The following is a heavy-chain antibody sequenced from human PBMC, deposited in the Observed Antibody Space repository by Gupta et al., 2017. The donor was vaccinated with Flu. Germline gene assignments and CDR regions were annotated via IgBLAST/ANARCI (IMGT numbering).Heavy chain of an antibody. CDR2: INSAGDGV. Sequence: WFRQAPGKGLEPVSMINSAGDGVYYMDSVKGRFTISRDNAKNSLILQMNSLRAEDTAVYYCTRDPGWGAFDMWGQGTLVTVSS. J-gene: IGHJ3*02. V-gene: IGHV3-7*01. CDR3: TRDPGWGAFDM. D-gene: IGHD1-26*01.